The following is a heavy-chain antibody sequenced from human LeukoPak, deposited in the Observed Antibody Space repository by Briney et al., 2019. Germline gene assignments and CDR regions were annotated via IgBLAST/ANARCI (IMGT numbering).Heavy chain of an antibody. V-gene: IGHV4-39*07. CDR2: IHYSGHT. D-gene: IGHD1-1*01. Sequence: PSETLSLTCTVSGGSISSSSYYWGWIRQPPGKGLEWIGNIHYSGHTYYNPSLKSRVTISVDTSKNQFSLKLSSVTAADTAVYYCARDRKGRPGTYYYGMDVWGQGTTVTVSS. CDR3: ARDRKGRPGTYYYGMDV. J-gene: IGHJ6*02. CDR1: GGSISSSSYY.